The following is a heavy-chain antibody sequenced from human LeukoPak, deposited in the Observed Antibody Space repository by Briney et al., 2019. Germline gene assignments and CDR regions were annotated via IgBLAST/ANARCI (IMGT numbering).Heavy chain of an antibody. D-gene: IGHD1-26*01. V-gene: IGHV1-69*04. CDR2: IIPILGIA. Sequence: SVKVACKASGGTFSSYAISWVRQAPGQGLGWMGRIIPILGIANYAQKFQGRVTITAYKSTSTAYTELSSLSFEDKAVYYCASPRMGWADAFDIWGQGTMVTVSS. CDR1: GGTFSSYA. J-gene: IGHJ3*02. CDR3: ASPRMGWADAFDI.